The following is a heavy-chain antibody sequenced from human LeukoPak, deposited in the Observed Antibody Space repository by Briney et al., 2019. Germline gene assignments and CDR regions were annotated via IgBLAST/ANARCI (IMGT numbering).Heavy chain of an antibody. D-gene: IGHD3-3*01. Sequence: GGSLRLSCAASGFTFDDYAMHWVRQAPGKGLEWVSGISWNSGSIGYADSVKGRFTISRDNAKNSLYLQMNSLRAEDTAVYYCAKVGTNYDFWSGYISPFDYWGQGTLVTVSS. V-gene: IGHV3-9*01. J-gene: IGHJ4*02. CDR1: GFTFDDYA. CDR2: ISWNSGSI. CDR3: AKVGTNYDFWSGYISPFDY.